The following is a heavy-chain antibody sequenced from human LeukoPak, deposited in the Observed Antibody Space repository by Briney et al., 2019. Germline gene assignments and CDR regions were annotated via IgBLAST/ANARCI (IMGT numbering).Heavy chain of an antibody. D-gene: IGHD6-6*01. CDR3: ARNRAARPIYFDY. Sequence: SETLSLTCTVSGYSISSDYYWGWIRQTPGKGLEWIGSVYHSGTTYHNPSLKSRVTISVDTSKNQFSLKLSSVTAADTAVYYCARNRAARPIYFDYWGQGTLVTVSS. V-gene: IGHV4-38-2*02. CDR2: VYHSGTT. CDR1: GYSISSDYY. J-gene: IGHJ4*02.